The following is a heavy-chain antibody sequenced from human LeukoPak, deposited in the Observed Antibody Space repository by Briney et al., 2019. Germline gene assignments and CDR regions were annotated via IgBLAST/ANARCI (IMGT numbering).Heavy chain of an antibody. CDR1: GFTFSNAW. CDR2: IKSKTDGGTT. Sequence: GGSLRLSCAASGFTFSNAWMSWVRQAPGKGLEWVGRIKSKTDGGTTDYAAPVKGRFTISRDDSKNTLHLQMNSLKTEDTAVYSCNTPVVVSAAREDYYYYYYMDVWGKGTTVTVSS. D-gene: IGHD2-2*01. CDR3: NTPVVVSAAREDYYYYYYMDV. J-gene: IGHJ6*03. V-gene: IGHV3-15*01.